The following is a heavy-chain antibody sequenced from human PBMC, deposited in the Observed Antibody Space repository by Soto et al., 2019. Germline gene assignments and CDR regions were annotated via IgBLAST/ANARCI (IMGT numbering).Heavy chain of an antibody. Sequence: ETLSLTCTVSGGSISSYYWSWIRQPPGKGLEWIGYMYNTGSTIYNPSLKSRVTISVDTSKNQFSLKLNSVTAADTAVYYCARDLWGYCGADCYPLDVWGQGTSVTVSS. V-gene: IGHV4-59*01. CDR2: MYNTGST. D-gene: IGHD2-21*02. CDR1: GGSISSYY. J-gene: IGHJ6*02. CDR3: ARDLWGYCGADCYPLDV.